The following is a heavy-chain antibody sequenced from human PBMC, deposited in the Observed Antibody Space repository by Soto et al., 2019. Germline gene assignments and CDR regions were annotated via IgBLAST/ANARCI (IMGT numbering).Heavy chain of an antibody. CDR3: AREAYSGTPDWFDP. D-gene: IGHD1-7*01. CDR2: IIPILGIA. J-gene: IGHJ5*02. Sequence: QVQLVQSGAEVKKPGSSVKVSCKASGGTFSSYTISWVRQAPGQGLEWMGRIIPILGIANYAQKFQGRVTITPDKSTSTAYMELSSLRSEDTAVYYCAREAYSGTPDWFDPWGQGTLVTVSS. V-gene: IGHV1-69*08. CDR1: GGTFSSYT.